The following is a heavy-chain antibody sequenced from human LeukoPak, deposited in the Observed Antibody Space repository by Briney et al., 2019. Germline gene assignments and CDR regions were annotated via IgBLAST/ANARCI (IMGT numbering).Heavy chain of an antibody. J-gene: IGHJ4*02. V-gene: IGHV4-59*12. D-gene: IGHD5-18*01. CDR3: ARGTNSYGLDY. CDR1: GGSISSYY. Sequence: SETLSLTCTVSGGSISSYYWSWIRQPPGKGLEWIGYIYYSGSTNYNPSLKSRVTISVDTSKNQFSLKLSSVTAADTAVYYCARGTNSYGLDYWGQGTLVTVSS. CDR2: IYYSGST.